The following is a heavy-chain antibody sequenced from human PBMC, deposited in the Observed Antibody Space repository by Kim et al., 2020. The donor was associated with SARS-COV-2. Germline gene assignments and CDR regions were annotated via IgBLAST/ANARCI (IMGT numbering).Heavy chain of an antibody. D-gene: IGHD2-21*01. J-gene: IGHJ4*02. V-gene: IGHV1-18*01. Sequence: AQKLQGRVTMTTDTSTSTAYMELRSLRSDDTAVYYCARGIFDHSLFNDDYWGQGTLVTVSS. CDR3: ARGIFDHSLFNDDY.